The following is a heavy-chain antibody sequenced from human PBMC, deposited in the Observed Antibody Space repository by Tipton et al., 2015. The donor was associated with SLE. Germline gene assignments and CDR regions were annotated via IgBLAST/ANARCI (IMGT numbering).Heavy chain of an antibody. Sequence: RSLRLSCAASGFTFSSHGMHWVRQAPGKGLEWVAVISYDGSNKYYADSVKGRFTISRDNSKNTLYLQMNSLRAEDTAVYYCAKARYSSGWLVDYWGQGTLVTVSS. CDR2: ISYDGSNK. CDR3: AKARYSSGWLVDY. D-gene: IGHD6-19*01. J-gene: IGHJ4*02. V-gene: IGHV3-33*05. CDR1: GFTFSSHG.